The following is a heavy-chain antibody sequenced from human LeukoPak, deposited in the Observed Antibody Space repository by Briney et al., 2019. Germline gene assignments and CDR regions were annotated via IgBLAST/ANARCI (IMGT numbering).Heavy chain of an antibody. CDR2: IHSGGDT. CDR3: AKDGGYSYGRFDY. V-gene: IGHV3-53*01. J-gene: IGHJ4*02. D-gene: IGHD5-18*01. CDR1: GFTVSSNY. Sequence: PGGSLRLSCAASGFTVSSNYMSWVRQAPGEGLEWVSVIHSGGDTYYADSVKGRFTISRDNSKNTLYLQMNSLRVEDTAVYYCAKDGGYSYGRFDYWGQGTLVTVSS.